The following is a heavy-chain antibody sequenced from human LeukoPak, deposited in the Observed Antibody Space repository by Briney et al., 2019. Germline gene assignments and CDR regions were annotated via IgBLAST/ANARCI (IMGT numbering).Heavy chain of an antibody. CDR2: ISSSSSTI. Sequence: PGGSLRLSCAASGFTFSSYSMNWVRQAPGKGLEWVSYISSSSSTIYYADSVKGRFTISRDNAKNSLYLQMNSLRAEDTAVYYCARTMGFFVVVPAAPDYWGQGTLATVSS. V-gene: IGHV3-48*01. D-gene: IGHD2-2*01. J-gene: IGHJ4*02. CDR3: ARTMGFFVVVPAAPDY. CDR1: GFTFSSYS.